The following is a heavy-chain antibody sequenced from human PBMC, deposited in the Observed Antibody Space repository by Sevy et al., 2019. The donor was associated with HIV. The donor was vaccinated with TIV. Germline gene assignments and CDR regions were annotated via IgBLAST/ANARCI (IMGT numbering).Heavy chain of an antibody. J-gene: IGHJ4*02. CDR1: GFTLSSYW. CDR3: VRAMAAAQSY. V-gene: IGHV3-7*01. D-gene: IGHD6-13*01. Sequence: GGSLRLSCAASGFTLSSYWVNWVRQAPGKGLEWVANINQDGNTKYYEDSVKGRFTISRDNIMNSVHLQMNSLRAEDTAVYYCVRAMAAAQSYWGQGALVTVSS. CDR2: INQDGNTK.